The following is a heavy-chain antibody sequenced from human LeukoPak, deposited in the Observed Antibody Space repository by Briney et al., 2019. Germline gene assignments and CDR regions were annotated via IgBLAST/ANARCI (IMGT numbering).Heavy chain of an antibody. Sequence: SGGSLRLSCAAPGFTFSNYWIHWVRRAPGKGLVWVSRIDNAGSITTYADSVKGRFTISRGNAENTLYLQMNSLRVEDTAVYYCVRSAFHAGSGNYYDYWGQGTLVTVSS. CDR2: IDNAGSIT. D-gene: IGHD3-22*01. CDR3: VRSAFHAGSGNYYDY. V-gene: IGHV3-74*03. CDR1: GFTFSNYW. J-gene: IGHJ4*02.